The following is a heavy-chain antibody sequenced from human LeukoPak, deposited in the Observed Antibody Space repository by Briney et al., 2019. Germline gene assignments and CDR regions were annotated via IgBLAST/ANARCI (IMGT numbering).Heavy chain of an antibody. D-gene: IGHD3-16*01. J-gene: IGHJ4*02. CDR3: ATLRFRGSEGVFDY. V-gene: IGHV4-39*01. CDR1: GGSISSSSYY. Sequence: SETLSLTCTVSGGSISSSSYYWGWIRQPPGKGLEWIGSIYYSGSTYYNPSLKSRVTISVDTSKNQFSLKLSSVTAADTAVYYCATLRFRGSEGVFDYWGQGTLVTVSS. CDR2: IYYSGST.